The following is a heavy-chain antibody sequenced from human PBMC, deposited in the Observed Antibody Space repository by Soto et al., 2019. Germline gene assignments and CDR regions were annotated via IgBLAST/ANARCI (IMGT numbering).Heavy chain of an antibody. CDR3: ARDRETGYCGGGFCYGAC. CDR1: GGTFGTNT. D-gene: IGHD2-15*01. CDR2: TMPTVGVA. Sequence: QVQLVQSGTEVKKPGSSVKVSCKASGGTFGTNTFSWVRQAPGHGPEWMGTTMPTVGVAKYVQKFQGRVTISADIFTSTVYMELSSLRSEDTAIYYCARDRETGYCGGGFCYGACWGQGTLVTVSS. V-gene: IGHV1-69*08. J-gene: IGHJ4*02.